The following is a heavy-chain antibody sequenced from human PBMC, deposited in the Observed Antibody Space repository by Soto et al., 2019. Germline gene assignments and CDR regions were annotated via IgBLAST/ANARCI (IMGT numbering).Heavy chain of an antibody. CDR1: GFTFSSNA. J-gene: IGHJ3*02. V-gene: IGHV3-23*01. CDR3: ANAPVVPAAFDI. D-gene: IGHD2-2*01. Sequence: PGGSLGLSCAASGFTFSSNAMSWVRQAPGKWLEWVSAISGSGGSTYYADSVKGRFTISRDNSKNTLYLQMNSLRAEDTAVYYCANAPVVPAAFDIWGQGTMVTVSS. CDR2: ISGSGGST.